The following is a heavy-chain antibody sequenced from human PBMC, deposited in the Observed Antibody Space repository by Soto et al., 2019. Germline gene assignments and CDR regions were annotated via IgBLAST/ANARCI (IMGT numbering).Heavy chain of an antibody. Sequence: QVQLVQSGAEVKKPGASVKVSCKASGYTFTSYAMHWVRQAPGQRLEWMGWINAGNGNTKYSQKFQGRVTITRDTSASTADMELSSLRSEDTSGYYGARDVGATGDWGQGTLVTVSS. CDR3: ARDVGATGD. D-gene: IGHD1-26*01. CDR2: INAGNGNT. V-gene: IGHV1-3*01. CDR1: GYTFTSYA. J-gene: IGHJ4*02.